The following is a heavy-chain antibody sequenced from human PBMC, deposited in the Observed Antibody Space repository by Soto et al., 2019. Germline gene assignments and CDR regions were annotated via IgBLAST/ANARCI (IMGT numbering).Heavy chain of an antibody. D-gene: IGHD3-3*01. Sequence: ASVKVSCKASGYTFTSYYMHWVRQAPGQGLEWMGIINPSGGSTSYAQKFQGRVTMTRDTSTSTVYMELSSLRSEDTAVYYCARDRLAITIFGVVNDYYGMDVWGQGTTVTVSS. CDR2: INPSGGST. V-gene: IGHV1-46*01. J-gene: IGHJ6*02. CDR1: GYTFTSYY. CDR3: ARDRLAITIFGVVNDYYGMDV.